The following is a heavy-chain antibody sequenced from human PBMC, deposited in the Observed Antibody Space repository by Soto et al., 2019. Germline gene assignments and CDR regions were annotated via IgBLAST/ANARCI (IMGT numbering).Heavy chain of an antibody. CDR2: IKSKTDRGTT. CDR3: TTVLGR. J-gene: IGHJ4*02. CDR1: GFPFSHAW. V-gene: IGHV3-15*01. D-gene: IGHD3-16*01. Sequence: EVQLVEAGGCVVKPGGSLRLSCAASGFPFSHAWMSWVRQAPGKGLEWVGRIKSKTDRGTTDYASHVKGRFTISRDETKNTLYLQMNSLKTEDTAFYYCTTVLGRWCQGTLVTVSS.